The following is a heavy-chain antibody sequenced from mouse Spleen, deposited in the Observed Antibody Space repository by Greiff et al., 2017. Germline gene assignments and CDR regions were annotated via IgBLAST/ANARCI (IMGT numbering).Heavy chain of an antibody. D-gene: IGHD1-1*01. CDR3: ARSGIPYGYAMDY. Sequence: QVQLKQPGTELVKPGASVKLSCKASGYTFTSYWMHWVKQRPGQGLEWIGNINPSNGGTNYNEKFKSKATLTVDKSSSTAYMQLSSLTSEDSAVYYCARSGIPYGYAMDYWGQGTSVTVSS. V-gene: IGHV1-53*01. J-gene: IGHJ4*01. CDR2: INPSNGGT. CDR1: GYTFTSYW.